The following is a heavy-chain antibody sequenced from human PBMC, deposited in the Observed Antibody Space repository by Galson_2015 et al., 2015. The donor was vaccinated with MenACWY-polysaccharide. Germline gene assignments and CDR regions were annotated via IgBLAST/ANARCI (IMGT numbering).Heavy chain of an antibody. D-gene: IGHD3-10*01. J-gene: IGHJ5*02. Sequence: SVKVSCKASGYTFTSYGITWVRQAPGQGLEWMGWIGAYNGKTTYAQKLQGRVTMTTDTSTRTAYMELRSLRSDDTAVYYCARENVLLWSTRWFDPWGQGTLVTVSS. V-gene: IGHV1-18*01. CDR2: IGAYNGKT. CDR3: ARENVLLWSTRWFDP. CDR1: GYTFTSYG.